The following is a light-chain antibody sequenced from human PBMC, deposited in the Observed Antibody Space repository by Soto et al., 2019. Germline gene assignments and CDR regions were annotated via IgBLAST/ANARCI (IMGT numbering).Light chain of an antibody. Sequence: QSALTQPRSVSGSPGQSVTISCTGTSVDVGDYNYVSWYQQHPGKAPKLMIYDVNKRPSGVPDRFSGSKSGNTASLTISGLQAEDEADYYCCSYAGSYTLWVFGGGTKLTVL. CDR1: SVDVGDYNY. CDR2: DVN. V-gene: IGLV2-11*01. J-gene: IGLJ3*02. CDR3: CSYAGSYTLWV.